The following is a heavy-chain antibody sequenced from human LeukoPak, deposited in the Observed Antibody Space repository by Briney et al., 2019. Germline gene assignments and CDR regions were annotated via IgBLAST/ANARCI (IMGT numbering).Heavy chain of an antibody. V-gene: IGHV3-64D*09. CDR2: ISSNGGGT. CDR3: VKEQTFFGVVTDI. D-gene: IGHD3-3*01. Sequence: LSGGSLRLSWSGSGFTFSTYHMHWVRQAPGKGLEYVSAISSNGGGTYYADSVKGRFTISRDNSQNTLFLQMSSLRAEDTAVYYCVKEQTFFGVVTDIWGQGTMVTVSS. CDR1: GFTFSTYH. J-gene: IGHJ3*02.